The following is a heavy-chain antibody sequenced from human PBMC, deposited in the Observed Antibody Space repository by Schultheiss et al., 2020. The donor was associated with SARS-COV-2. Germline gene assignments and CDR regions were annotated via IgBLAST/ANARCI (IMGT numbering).Heavy chain of an antibody. CDR1: GGSFSDYY. V-gene: IGHV4-34*01. J-gene: IGHJ3*02. Sequence: SETLSLTCAVYGGSFSDYYWNWIRQPPGKGLEWIGEINHSGSTNYNPSLKSRVTISVDTSKNQFSLKLSSVTAADTAVYYCARGLREYSYGGVCAFDIWGQGTMVTVSS. CDR3: ARGLREYSYGGVCAFDI. D-gene: IGHD5-18*01. CDR2: INHSGST.